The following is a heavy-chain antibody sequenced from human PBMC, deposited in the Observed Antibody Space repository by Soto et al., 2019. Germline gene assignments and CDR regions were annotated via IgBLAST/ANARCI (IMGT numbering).Heavy chain of an antibody. D-gene: IGHD2-15*01. CDR1: GLTFSSYF. J-gene: IGHJ6*02. Sequence: GGSLRLSCEASGLTFSSYFMGWVRQAPGKGLEWVANIKEDSSEKYYVDSVEGRFTISRDNSKNTLYLQMNSLRAKDTAVYYCARSSATEYYYYYYGMDVWGQGTTVTVSS. CDR2: IKEDSSEK. CDR3: ARSSATEYYYYYYGMDV. V-gene: IGHV3-7*01.